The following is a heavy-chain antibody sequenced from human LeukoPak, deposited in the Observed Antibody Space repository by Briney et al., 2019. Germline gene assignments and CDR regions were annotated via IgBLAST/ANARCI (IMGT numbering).Heavy chain of an antibody. J-gene: IGHJ4*02. Sequence: SVEVSCKASGGTFISYAISWVRQAPGQGLEWMGGIIPIFGTANYAQKFQGRVTITADESTSTAYMELSSLRSEDTAVYYCARGGVGATIRLGFDYWGQGTLVTVSS. D-gene: IGHD1-26*01. CDR2: IIPIFGTA. CDR1: GGTFISYA. CDR3: ARGGVGATIRLGFDY. V-gene: IGHV1-69*13.